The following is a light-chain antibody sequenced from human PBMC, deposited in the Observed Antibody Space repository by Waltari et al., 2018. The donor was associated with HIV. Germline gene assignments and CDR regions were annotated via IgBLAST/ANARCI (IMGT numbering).Light chain of an antibody. Sequence: IMMTQSPLSLPVTPGEPASISCRSSQSLLHDNGDKYLDWYLQKPGQSPQLLIYLGSNRDSGVPDRFSGSGSGTDFTLKISRVEAEDVGVYYCMQALQPPWTFGQGTKVEIK. V-gene: IGKV2-28*01. CDR3: MQALQPPWT. J-gene: IGKJ1*01. CDR1: QSLLHDNGDKY. CDR2: LGS.